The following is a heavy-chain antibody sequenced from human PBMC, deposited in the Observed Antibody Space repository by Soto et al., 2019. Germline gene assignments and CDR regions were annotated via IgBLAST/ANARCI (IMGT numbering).Heavy chain of an antibody. CDR1: GFTFNNYA. Sequence: PGGSLRLSCVASGFTFNNYAMSWVRQAPGKGLEWVSTVSGSGYDTYYADSVKGRFTISRDNSNNMLYLPMSGLQTDDTALYNRANAPPVLHIAVAVNGFDHWGQGALVTVSS. V-gene: IGHV3-23*01. CDR2: VSGSGYDT. CDR3: ANAPPVLHIAVAVNGFDH. J-gene: IGHJ4*02. D-gene: IGHD6-19*01.